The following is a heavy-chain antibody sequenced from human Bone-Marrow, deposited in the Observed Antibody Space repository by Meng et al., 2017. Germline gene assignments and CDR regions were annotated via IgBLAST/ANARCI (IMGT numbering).Heavy chain of an antibody. V-gene: IGHV1-18*04. CDR1: GYTFTDYY. J-gene: IGHJ4*02. D-gene: IGHD3-10*02. Sequence: ASVKVSCKACGYTFTDYYMHWVRQAPGQGLEWMGWISAYNGNTNYAQKLQGRVTMTTDTSTSTAYMELRSLRSDDTAVYYCARGDYYVGFPPDYWGQGTLVTVSS. CDR2: ISAYNGNT. CDR3: ARGDYYVGFPPDY.